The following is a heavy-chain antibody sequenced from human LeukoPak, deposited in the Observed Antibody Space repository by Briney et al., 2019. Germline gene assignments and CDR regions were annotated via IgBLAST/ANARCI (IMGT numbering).Heavy chain of an antibody. CDR2: IYSGGST. CDR1: GFTFSSNY. V-gene: IGHV3-53*01. D-gene: IGHD5-12*01. J-gene: IGHJ4*02. Sequence: GGSLRLSCAASGFTFSSNYMSWVRQAPGKGLEWGSDIYSGGSTYYSDSVKGRFTISRDNSKNTLYLQMNSLRAEDTAVYYCARKEDIVATDPRDYWGQGTLVTVSS. CDR3: ARKEDIVATDPRDY.